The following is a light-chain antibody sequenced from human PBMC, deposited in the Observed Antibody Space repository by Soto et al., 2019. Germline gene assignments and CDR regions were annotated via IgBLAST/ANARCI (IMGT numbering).Light chain of an antibody. CDR3: QQYGNSPIT. V-gene: IGKV3-20*01. CDR2: AAS. Sequence: EIGLTQSPGTLSLSPGERATLSCRASQSVSSSYLAWYQQKPGQAPRLLIYAASSRATGIPDRFSGSGSGTDFTLTISRLEPEDFAVYYCQQYGNSPITFGQGTRLEI. CDR1: QSVSSSY. J-gene: IGKJ5*01.